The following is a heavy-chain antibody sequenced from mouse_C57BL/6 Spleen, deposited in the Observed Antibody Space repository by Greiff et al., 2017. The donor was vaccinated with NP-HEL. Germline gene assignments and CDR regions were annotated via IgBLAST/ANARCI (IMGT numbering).Heavy chain of an antibody. CDR3: ARRDYDYDGGFAY. CDR1: GYTFTSYW. V-gene: IGHV1-69*01. Sequence: QVQLQQSGAELVMPGASVKLSCKASGYTFTSYWMHWVKQRPGQGLEWIGEIDPSDSYTNYTQKFKGKSTLTVDKSSSTAYMQLSSLTSEDSAVYYCARRDYDYDGGFAYWGQGTLVTVSA. D-gene: IGHD2-4*01. CDR2: IDPSDSYT. J-gene: IGHJ3*01.